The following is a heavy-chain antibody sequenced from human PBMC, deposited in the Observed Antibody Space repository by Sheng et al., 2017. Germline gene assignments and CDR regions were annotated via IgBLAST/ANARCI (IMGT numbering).Heavy chain of an antibody. Sequence: EVQLVESGGGLVQPGGSLRLSCADSAFTFSNCAMSWVRQAPGKGLEWVSGISGSGGSANYVDSVKGRFTISRDNSKNTLYLQMNSLRADDTALYYCAQMGKSLSYGDYRSPFHTWGQGTMVTVSS. CDR2: ISGSGGSA. V-gene: IGHV3-23*04. CDR1: AFTFSNCA. J-gene: IGHJ3*02. D-gene: IGHD4-17*01. CDR3: AQMGKSLSYGDYRSPFHT.